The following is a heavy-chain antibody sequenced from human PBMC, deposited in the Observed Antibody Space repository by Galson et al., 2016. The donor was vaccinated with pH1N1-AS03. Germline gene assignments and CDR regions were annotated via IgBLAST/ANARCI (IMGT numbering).Heavy chain of an antibody. CDR3: VRSDYEDVDLQGFYFDY. D-gene: IGHD4/OR15-4a*01. J-gene: IGHJ4*02. CDR1: GLTVSTNY. Sequence: SLRLSCAASGLTVSTNYMSWVRQAPGKGLEWVSTIYSGGTTYYAVSVKGRFTISRDNMKNKLSLQMSSLTAEDTAVYYCVRSDYEDVDLQGFYFDYWGQGTLVTVSS. CDR2: IYSGGTT. V-gene: IGHV3-53*01.